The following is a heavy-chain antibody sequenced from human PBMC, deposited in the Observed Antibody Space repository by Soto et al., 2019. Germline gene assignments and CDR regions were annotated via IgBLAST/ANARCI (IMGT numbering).Heavy chain of an antibody. D-gene: IGHD2-15*01. V-gene: IGHV1-2*04. J-gene: IGHJ6*02. Sequence: ASVKVSCKASGYTLTGYYMHWVRQAPGQGLEWMGWINPNSGGTNYAQKFQGWVTMTRDTSISTAYMELSRLRSDDTAVYYCARDWMIGYCSGGSCYGMDVWGQGTTVTVSS. CDR1: GYTLTGYY. CDR2: INPNSGGT. CDR3: ARDWMIGYCSGGSCYGMDV.